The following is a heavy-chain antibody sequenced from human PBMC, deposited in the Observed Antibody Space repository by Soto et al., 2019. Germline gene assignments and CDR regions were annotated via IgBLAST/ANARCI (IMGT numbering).Heavy chain of an antibody. CDR3: VRDPPPDSETVYMDV. D-gene: IGHD4-17*01. CDR1: GFTFSDFY. Sequence: GGSLRLSCAASGFTFSDFYMSWVRQAPGKGLEWISYISSSGSLIYYADSVKGRFTISRDNANNSLYLQMNSLRVEDTTVYYCVRDPPPDSETVYMDVWGXGNTVTVSS. J-gene: IGHJ6*04. V-gene: IGHV3-11*01. CDR2: ISSSGSLI.